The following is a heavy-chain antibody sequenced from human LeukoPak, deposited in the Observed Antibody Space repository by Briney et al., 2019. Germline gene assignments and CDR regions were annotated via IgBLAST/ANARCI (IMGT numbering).Heavy chain of an antibody. Sequence: GGSLRLSCAASGFTFSSYEMHWVRQAPGKGLEWVSGIDWNGDNTGYVDSVKGRFTISRDNAKNSVYLQMNSLRAEDTALYYCVRGGFGESDYYMDVWGKGTTVTVSS. V-gene: IGHV3-20*04. CDR3: VRGGFGESDYYMDV. D-gene: IGHD3-10*01. J-gene: IGHJ6*03. CDR2: IDWNGDNT. CDR1: GFTFSSYE.